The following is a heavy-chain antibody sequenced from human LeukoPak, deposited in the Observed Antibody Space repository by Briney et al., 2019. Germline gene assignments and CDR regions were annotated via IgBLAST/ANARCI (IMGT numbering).Heavy chain of an antibody. CDR3: ARERWGSTVVSSSYYIDV. CDR1: GGSISSYY. Sequence: PSETLSLTCTVSGGSISSYYWSWIRQPPGKGLEWIGYIYYSGSTNYNPSLKSRVTISVDTSKNQFSLKLSSVTAADTAVYYCARERWGSTVVSSSYYIDVWGKGTTVTVSS. CDR2: IYYSGST. J-gene: IGHJ6*03. D-gene: IGHD4-23*01. V-gene: IGHV4-59*01.